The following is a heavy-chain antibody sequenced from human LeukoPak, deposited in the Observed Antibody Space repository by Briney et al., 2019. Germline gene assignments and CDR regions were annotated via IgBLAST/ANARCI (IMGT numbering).Heavy chain of an antibody. Sequence: GGSLRLSCAASGFTFSSYWMNWVRQAPGEGLEWVSATTGSGANTFYADSVKGRFTISRDNSKTTLYLQMNSLRAEDTAVYYCANGVASAADYWGQGTLVTVSS. CDR2: TTGSGANT. V-gene: IGHV3-23*01. D-gene: IGHD2-15*01. J-gene: IGHJ4*02. CDR3: ANGVASAADY. CDR1: GFTFSSYW.